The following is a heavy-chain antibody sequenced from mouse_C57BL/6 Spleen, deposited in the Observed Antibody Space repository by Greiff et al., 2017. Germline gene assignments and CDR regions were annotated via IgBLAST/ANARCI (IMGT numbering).Heavy chain of an antibody. CDR3: ARRGGYDYGEYYFDY. J-gene: IGHJ2*01. CDR2: IYPRSGNT. Sequence: VQLQESGAELARPGASVKLSCKASGYTFTSYGISWVKQRTGQGLEWIGEIYPRSGNTYYNEKFKGKATLTADKSSSTAYMELRSLTSEDSAVYFCARRGGYDYGEYYFDYWGQGTTLTVSS. V-gene: IGHV1-81*01. D-gene: IGHD2-4*01. CDR1: GYTFTSYG.